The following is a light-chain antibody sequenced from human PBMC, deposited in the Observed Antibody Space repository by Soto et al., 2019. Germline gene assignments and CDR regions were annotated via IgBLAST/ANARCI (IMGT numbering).Light chain of an antibody. V-gene: IGLV4-69*01. CDR2: LNSGGSH. CDR1: SGHSSYA. J-gene: IGLJ3*02. CDR3: QTWGTGIRV. Sequence: QSVLTQSPSASASLGASVKLTCTLSSGHSSYAIAWHQQQPEKGPRYLMKLNSGGSHSKGDGIPDRFSGSSSGAERYLTISSLQSEEEADYYCQTWGTGIRVFGGGTKLTVL.